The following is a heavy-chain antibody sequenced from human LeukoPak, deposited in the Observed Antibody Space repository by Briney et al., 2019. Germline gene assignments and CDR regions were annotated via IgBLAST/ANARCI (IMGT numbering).Heavy chain of an antibody. CDR2: INHSGST. CDR3: ARGKLTAFDY. V-gene: IGHV4-34*01. Sequence: SETLSLTCAVYGGSFSGYYWSWIRQPPAKGREWIGEINHSGSTNYNPSLKSRVTISVDTSKNQFSLKLSSVTAADTAVYYCARGKLTAFDYCGQGTLVTVSS. D-gene: IGHD1-14*01. CDR1: GGSFSGYY. J-gene: IGHJ4*02.